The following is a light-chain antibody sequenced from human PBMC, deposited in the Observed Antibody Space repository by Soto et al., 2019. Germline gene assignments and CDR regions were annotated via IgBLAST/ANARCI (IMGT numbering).Light chain of an antibody. CDR3: QQYGSSPS. Sequence: PGERATLSCRASQSVTYDQLAWYRQTPGQAPRLLMYDTSFRATGIPDRFSGSGSGTDFTLTISRLDPEDFAVYYCQQYGSSPSFGQGTKVDIK. CDR2: DTS. V-gene: IGKV3-20*01. CDR1: QSVTYDQ. J-gene: IGKJ1*01.